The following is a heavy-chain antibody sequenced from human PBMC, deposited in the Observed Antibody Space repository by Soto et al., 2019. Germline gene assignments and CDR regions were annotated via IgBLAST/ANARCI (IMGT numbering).Heavy chain of an antibody. V-gene: IGHV1-69*01. CDR1: GGTFSSYA. Sequence: QVQLVQSVAEVKKPGSSVKVSCKASGGTFSSYAISWVRQAPGQGLEWMGGIIPIFGTANYAQKFKGRVTITADEPTSTADMQLSSLRSEDTDVYYCASRIWGAVTPFDYWGQGTLVTASS. J-gene: IGHJ4*02. CDR3: ASRIWGAVTPFDY. CDR2: IIPIFGTA. D-gene: IGHD3-16*01.